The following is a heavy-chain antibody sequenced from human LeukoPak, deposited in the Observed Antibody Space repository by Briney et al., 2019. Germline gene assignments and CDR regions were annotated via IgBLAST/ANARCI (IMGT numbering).Heavy chain of an antibody. J-gene: IGHJ3*02. CDR3: ARADYGGKDAFDI. CDR2: IYYSGST. CDR1: GGSISSGDYY. Sequence: PSETLSLTCTVSGGSISSGDYYWSWIRQPPGKGLEWIGYIYYSGSTYYNPSLKSRVTISVDTSKNQFSLKLSSVTAADTVVYYCARADYGGKDAFDIWGQGTMVTVSS. D-gene: IGHD4-23*01. V-gene: IGHV4-30-4*01.